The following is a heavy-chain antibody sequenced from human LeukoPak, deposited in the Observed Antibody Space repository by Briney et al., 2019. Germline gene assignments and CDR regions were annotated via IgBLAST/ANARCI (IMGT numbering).Heavy chain of an antibody. Sequence: GGSLRLSCAASGFTFSSYGMHWVRQAPGKGLEWVAFIRYDGSNKYYADSVKGRFTISRDNSKNTLYLQMNSLRAEDTAVYYCAKGDPRYYYDSSAPWGQGTLVTVSS. CDR3: AKGDPRYYYDSSAP. CDR1: GFTFSSYG. CDR2: IRYDGSNK. D-gene: IGHD3-22*01. J-gene: IGHJ5*02. V-gene: IGHV3-30*02.